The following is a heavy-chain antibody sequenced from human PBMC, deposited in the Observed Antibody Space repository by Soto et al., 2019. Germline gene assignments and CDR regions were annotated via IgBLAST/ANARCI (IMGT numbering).Heavy chain of an antibody. CDR3: ARGPRMGWWLRTIGMDV. D-gene: IGHD5-12*01. V-gene: IGHV4-31*11. CDR2: INYSGST. Sequence: SETLSLTCAVSGGSISNGGYYWSWIRQHPGKGLEWIGSINYSGSTYYNPSLKSRVTISVDTPKNQFSLKLSSVTAADTAVYYCARGPRMGWWLRTIGMDVWGQGTTVTVSS. J-gene: IGHJ6*02. CDR1: GGSISNGGYY.